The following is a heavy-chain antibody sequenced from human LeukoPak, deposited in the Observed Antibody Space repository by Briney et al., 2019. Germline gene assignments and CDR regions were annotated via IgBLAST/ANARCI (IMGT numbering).Heavy chain of an antibody. J-gene: IGHJ4*02. CDR1: GFSFSSYG. CDR3: ARPHEAYSSGWYFGQ. D-gene: IGHD6-19*01. V-gene: IGHV3-30*19. Sequence: PGGSLRLSCAASGFSFSSYGMHWVRQAPGKGLEWVAVISYDGSNKFYADSVKGRFTISRDDSTNTLYLQMNSLSAEDTAVYYCARPHEAYSSGWYFGQWGQGTLVTVSS. CDR2: ISYDGSNK.